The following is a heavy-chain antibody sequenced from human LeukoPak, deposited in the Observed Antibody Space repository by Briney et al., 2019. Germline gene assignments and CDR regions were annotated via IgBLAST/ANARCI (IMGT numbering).Heavy chain of an antibody. Sequence: GGSLRLSCGASGFTFSSHGMHWVRQAPGKGLEWVVVISADGDTKYYADSVKGRFTISRDNSKNTLYLQMNSLRAEDTAVYYCAKDIPSAAATSLFDYWGQGTLVTVSS. J-gene: IGHJ4*02. D-gene: IGHD2-2*01. CDR3: AKDIPSAAATSLFDY. V-gene: IGHV3-30*18. CDR2: ISADGDTK. CDR1: GFTFSSHG.